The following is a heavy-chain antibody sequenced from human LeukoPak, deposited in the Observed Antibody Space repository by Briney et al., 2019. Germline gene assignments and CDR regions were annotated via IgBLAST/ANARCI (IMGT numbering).Heavy chain of an antibody. CDR3: AKGWDL. CDR1: GFTFSSYG. J-gene: IGHJ5*02. Sequence: QPGGTLRLSCAASGFTFSSYGMHWVRQAPGKGLEGVAVISYDGSNKYYADSVKGRFTISRDNSKNTLYLQMNSLRAEDTAVYYCAKGWDLWGQGTLVTVSS. CDR2: ISYDGSNK. V-gene: IGHV3-30*18.